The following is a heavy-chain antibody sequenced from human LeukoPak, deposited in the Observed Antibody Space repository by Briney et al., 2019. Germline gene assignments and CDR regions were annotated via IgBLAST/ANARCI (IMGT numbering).Heavy chain of an antibody. CDR3: ARGGVGATTY. J-gene: IGHJ4*02. D-gene: IGHD1-26*01. CDR1: GYTFSGYY. Sequence: GASVKVSCKASGYTFSGYYMHWVRQAPGQGLAWMGWINPNSGGTNYAQKFQGRVTMTRDTTISTASMELSRLTPGATAVYSCARGGVGATTYWGQGTLVTVSS. V-gene: IGHV1-2*02. CDR2: INPNSGGT.